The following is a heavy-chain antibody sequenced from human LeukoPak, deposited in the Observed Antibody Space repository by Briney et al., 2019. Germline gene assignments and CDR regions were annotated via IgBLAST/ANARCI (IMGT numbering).Heavy chain of an antibody. D-gene: IGHD3-22*01. J-gene: IGHJ4*02. Sequence: SETLSLTCTVSGGSISSYYWSWIRQPPGKGLEGIGYIYYSGSTSYNPSLKSRVTISVDTSNNQFSLKLSSVTAADTAVYYCARDTSGYRRGSFDYWGRGTLVTVSS. V-gene: IGHV4-59*01. CDR2: IYYSGST. CDR3: ARDTSGYRRGSFDY. CDR1: GGSISSYY.